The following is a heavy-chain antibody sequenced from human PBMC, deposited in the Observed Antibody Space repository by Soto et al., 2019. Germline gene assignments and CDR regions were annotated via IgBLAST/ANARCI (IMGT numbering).Heavy chain of an antibody. D-gene: IGHD6-13*01. CDR2: FYDGST. CDR1: GGSITRRSSY. CDR3: ARYRREAVAGYTLDN. V-gene: IGHV4-39*07. Sequence: PSETLSLTCIVSGGSITRRSSYWAWIRQPPGKGLEWVGTFYDGSTNYNPSLKSRVTISEDTSKSQFSLKVNSMTAADTAVYYCARYRREAVAGYTLDNWGQGILVTVSS. J-gene: IGHJ4*02.